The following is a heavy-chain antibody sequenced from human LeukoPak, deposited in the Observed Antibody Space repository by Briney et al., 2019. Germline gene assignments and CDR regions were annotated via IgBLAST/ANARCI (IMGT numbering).Heavy chain of an antibody. CDR3: ARQTNRGAGNFDS. J-gene: IGHJ4*02. CDR1: GGSVSSTNW. Sequence: PSETLSLTCGVSGGSVSSTNWWTWIRQPPGKGLEWIGEVHLDGRTNFNPSLKSRLTMSVDLSENHVSLKLTSVTAADTAVYYCARQTNRGAGNFDSWGQGTLVTVSS. CDR2: VHLDGRT. V-gene: IGHV4-4*02. D-gene: IGHD1-1*01.